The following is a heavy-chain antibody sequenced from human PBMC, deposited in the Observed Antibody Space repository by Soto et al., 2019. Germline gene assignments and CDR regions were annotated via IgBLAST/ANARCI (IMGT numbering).Heavy chain of an antibody. D-gene: IGHD3-3*01. CDR1: GYTFTSYD. CDR2: MNPNSGNT. CDR3: AREFDFWSGYDEDYYYYMDV. V-gene: IGHV1-8*01. Sequence: GASVKVSCKASGYTFTSYDINWVRQTTGQGLEWMGWMNPNSGNTGYAQKFQGRATMTRNTSISTAYMELSSLRSEDTAVYYCAREFDFWSGYDEDYYYYMDVWGKGTTATVSS. J-gene: IGHJ6*03.